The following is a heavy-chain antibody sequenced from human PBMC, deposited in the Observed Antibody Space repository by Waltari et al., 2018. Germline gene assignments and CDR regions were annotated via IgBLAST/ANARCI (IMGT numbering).Heavy chain of an antibody. J-gene: IGHJ4*02. V-gene: IGHV1-8*01. CDR1: GYTLPSYD. CDR3: VRRPAGSHFDY. Sequence: QVQLVQSGAEVKRPGASVKVSCKASGYTLPSYDTNWVRQAPGQGLAWMGRMNPNSGNTDYAQKFQDRVTMTRSTSLNTAYMELSSLRPEDTAVYYCVRRPAGSHFDYWGQGTLVTVSS. D-gene: IGHD2-2*01. CDR2: MNPNSGNT.